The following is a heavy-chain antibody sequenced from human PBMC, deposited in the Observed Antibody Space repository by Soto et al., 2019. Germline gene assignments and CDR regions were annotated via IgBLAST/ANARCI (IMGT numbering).Heavy chain of an antibody. CDR1: GFSFSDNW. CDR3: AAYCDFGRGHYPH. Sequence: EVRLVESGGGLVKPGGSLRLSCAASGFSFSDNWMHWLRQAPGKGLEWVGRIKIRADGETTDYAAPVKGRFTIARDDSRDTFYVEMNSLKSEDTAMYSCAAYCDFGRGHYPHWGQGILVTVSS. D-gene: IGHD3-3*01. J-gene: IGHJ4*02. CDR2: IKIRADGETT. V-gene: IGHV3-15*07.